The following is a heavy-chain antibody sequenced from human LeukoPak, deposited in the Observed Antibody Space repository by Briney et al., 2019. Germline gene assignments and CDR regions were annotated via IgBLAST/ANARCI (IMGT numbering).Heavy chain of an antibody. CDR3: ASGQLVGY. CDR1: GYTFTSYA. J-gene: IGHJ4*02. CDR2: INADNGNT. Sequence: GASVKVSCTASGYTFTSYAMHWVRQAPGQRHERMGWINADNGNTKYSQKFQGRVTITRDTSAITAFMELSSMIAEETAVYYWASGQLVGYWGGGALVTVSS. V-gene: IGHV1-3*01. D-gene: IGHD6-6*01.